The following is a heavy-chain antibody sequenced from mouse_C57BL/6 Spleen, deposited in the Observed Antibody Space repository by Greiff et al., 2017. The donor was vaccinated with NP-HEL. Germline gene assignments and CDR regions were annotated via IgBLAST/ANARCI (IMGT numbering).Heavy chain of an antibody. J-gene: IGHJ1*03. V-gene: IGHV1-64*01. CDR2: IHPNSGST. D-gene: IGHD1-1*01. Sequence: VQLQQSGAELVKPGASVKLSCKASGYTFTSYWMHWVKQRPGQGLEWIGMIHPNSGSTNYNEKFKSKATLTVDKSSSTAYMQLSILTSEDSAVYDCARNYYGSSSYGYFDVWGTGTTVTVSS. CDR3: ARNYYGSSSYGYFDV. CDR1: GYTFTSYW.